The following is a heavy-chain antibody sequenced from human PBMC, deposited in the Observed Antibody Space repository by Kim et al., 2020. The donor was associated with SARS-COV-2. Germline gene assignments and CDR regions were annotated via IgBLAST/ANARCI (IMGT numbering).Heavy chain of an antibody. D-gene: IGHD2-2*01. J-gene: IGHJ4*02. Sequence: GGSLRLSCAASGFTFSSYGMHWVRQAPGKGLEWVAVISYDGSNKYYADSVKGRFTISRDNSKNTLYLQMNSLRAEDTAVYYCAKNAYCSSTSCSWDPFDYWGQGTLVTVSS. V-gene: IGHV3-30*18. CDR2: ISYDGSNK. CDR1: GFTFSSYG. CDR3: AKNAYCSSTSCSWDPFDY.